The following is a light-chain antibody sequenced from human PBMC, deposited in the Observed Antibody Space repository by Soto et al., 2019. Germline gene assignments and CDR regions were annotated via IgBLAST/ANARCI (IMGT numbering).Light chain of an antibody. CDR2: DAS. V-gene: IGKV3-11*01. J-gene: IGKJ4*01. Sequence: EIVLTQSPATLSLSPWERATLSCRASQSVSSYFAWSQQKPGQAPRLLIYDASNRATAIPARFSCRGSGTDFTLPISSLELEDFAVYSCQQRSNWPLTCGGGTKGDIK. CDR1: QSVSSY. CDR3: QQRSNWPLT.